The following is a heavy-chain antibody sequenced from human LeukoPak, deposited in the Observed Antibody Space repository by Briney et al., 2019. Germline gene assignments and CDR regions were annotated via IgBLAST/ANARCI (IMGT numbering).Heavy chain of an antibody. Sequence: SETLSLTCTVSGVSISSGGYYWSWIRQHPGKGLEWIGYIYYSGSTYYNPSLKSRVTISVDTSKNQFSLKLSSVTAADTAVYYCARDRGPYCSSTSCYDSRGMDVWGQGTTVTVSS. J-gene: IGHJ6*02. V-gene: IGHV4-31*03. CDR2: IYYSGST. CDR3: ARDRGPYCSSTSCYDSRGMDV. D-gene: IGHD2-2*01. CDR1: GVSISSGGYY.